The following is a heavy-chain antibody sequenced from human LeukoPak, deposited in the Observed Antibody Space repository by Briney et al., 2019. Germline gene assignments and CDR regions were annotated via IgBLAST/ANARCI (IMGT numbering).Heavy chain of an antibody. Sequence: KPSETLSLTFTVSAGFIYGRYAIWIRQPPGKGLEWIAYIYYSGSTNYNPSLQSRVTISVDTSKNQHFLKVSSVTAADTAVYYCARHMSSRTYSMDVWGQGTTVTVSS. J-gene: IGHJ6*02. D-gene: IGHD1-26*01. CDR2: IYYSGST. CDR3: ARHMSSRTYSMDV. CDR1: AGFIYGRY. V-gene: IGHV4-59*08.